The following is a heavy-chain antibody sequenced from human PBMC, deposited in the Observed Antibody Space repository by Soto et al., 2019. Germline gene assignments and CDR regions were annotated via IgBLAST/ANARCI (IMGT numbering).Heavy chain of an antibody. CDR2: IYHSGST. Sequence: PSETLSLSCAVSGYSNSSGAYWGWIRQPPGKGLEWIGSIYHSGSTYYNPSLKSRVTISVDTSNNQCSLELSSVTAADTAVYYCARLENYYCYGMDVWGQGTTVTVSS. V-gene: IGHV4-38-2*01. J-gene: IGHJ6*02. D-gene: IGHD1-1*01. CDR3: ARLENYYCYGMDV. CDR1: GYSNSSGAY.